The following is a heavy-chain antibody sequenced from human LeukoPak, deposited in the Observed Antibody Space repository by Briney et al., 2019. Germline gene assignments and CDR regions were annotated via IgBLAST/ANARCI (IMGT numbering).Heavy chain of an antibody. J-gene: IGHJ4*02. V-gene: IGHV3-74*03. CDR2: INRGGRTT. Sequence: GGSLRLSCAASGFTFKTYWMHWVRHAPGKGRVWVSRINRGGRTTTYAEYVKGRFTISRDTAKNTLYLQMNSLRVEDTATYYCAKVDGSGNSVFDYWGQGTLVPVSS. D-gene: IGHD3-22*01. CDR3: AKVDGSGNSVFDY. CDR1: GFTFKTYW.